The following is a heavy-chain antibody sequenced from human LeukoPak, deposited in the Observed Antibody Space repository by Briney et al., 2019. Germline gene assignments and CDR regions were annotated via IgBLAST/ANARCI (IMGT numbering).Heavy chain of an antibody. J-gene: IGHJ4*02. CDR3: ARAQYSSGD. D-gene: IGHD6-19*01. V-gene: IGHV3-48*01. Sequence: QTGGSLRLSCAASGFTFSTYNMNWVRQAPGKGLEWVSFISSGSEIIYYADSVKGRFTVSRDNAKNSLYLQMNSLRAEDTAVYYCARAQYSSGDWGPGTLVTVSS. CDR1: GFTFSTYN. CDR2: ISSGSEII.